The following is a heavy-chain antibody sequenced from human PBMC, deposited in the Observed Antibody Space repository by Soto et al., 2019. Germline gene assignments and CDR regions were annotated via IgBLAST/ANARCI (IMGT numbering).Heavy chain of an antibody. J-gene: IGHJ3*02. CDR1: GYSFTGYY. Sequence: GASVKVSCKASGYSFTGYYMHWVRQAPGQGLEWMGWINPNSGGTNYAQKFQGWVTMTRDTSISTAYMELSRLRSDDTAVYYCARDLGVGATSGDAFDIWGQGTMVTVSS. CDR2: INPNSGGT. V-gene: IGHV1-2*04. CDR3: ARDLGVGATSGDAFDI. D-gene: IGHD1-26*01.